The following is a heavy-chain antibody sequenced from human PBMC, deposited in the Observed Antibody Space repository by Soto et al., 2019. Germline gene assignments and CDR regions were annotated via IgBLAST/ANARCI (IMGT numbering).Heavy chain of an antibody. CDR2: ISSSSSYT. Sequence: GGSLRLSCAASGVTFSNYYMSWTRQAPGKGLEWVSYISSSSSYTNYADSVKGRFTISRDNAKNSLYLQMNSLTAADTAVYYCARLIYDSPRFDPWGQGTLVTVSS. D-gene: IGHD3-3*01. CDR3: ARLIYDSPRFDP. CDR1: GVTFSNYY. J-gene: IGHJ5*02. V-gene: IGHV3-11*03.